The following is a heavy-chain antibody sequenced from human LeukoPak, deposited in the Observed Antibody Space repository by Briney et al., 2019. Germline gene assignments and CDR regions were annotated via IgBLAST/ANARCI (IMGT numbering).Heavy chain of an antibody. CDR1: GFTFSSYN. Sequence: GGSLRLSCAASGFTFSSYNMNWVRQAPGKGLEWLSSISSSSSFIYYADSVKGRFTISRDNAENSLYLQMNSLRAEDTAVYYCARDPPLGYCSSSSCPHLDYWGQGTLVTVSS. CDR2: ISSSSSFI. J-gene: IGHJ4*02. CDR3: ARDPPLGYCSSSSCPHLDY. D-gene: IGHD2-2*01. V-gene: IGHV3-21*01.